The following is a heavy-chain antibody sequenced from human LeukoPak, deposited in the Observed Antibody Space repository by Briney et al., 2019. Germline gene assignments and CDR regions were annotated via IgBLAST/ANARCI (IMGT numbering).Heavy chain of an antibody. CDR3: ARGQYYYYMDV. CDR2: INPSGSNT. Sequence: ASVKVSCKASGNTFTSCYMHWVRQAPGQGLEWMGIINPSGSNTTYAQRFQGRLTMTRDTSTSTVYMELSSLRSEDTAVYYCARGQYYYYMDVWGKGTTVTVSS. J-gene: IGHJ6*03. V-gene: IGHV1-46*01. CDR1: GNTFTSCY.